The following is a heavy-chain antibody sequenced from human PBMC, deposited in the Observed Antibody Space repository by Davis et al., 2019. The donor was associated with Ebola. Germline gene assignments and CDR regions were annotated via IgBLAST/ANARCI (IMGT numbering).Heavy chain of an antibody. Sequence: ASVKVSCKASGYTFTSYDINWVRQATGQGLEWMGWINPNSGGTNYAQKFQGWVTMTRDTSISTANMGLSRLRSDDTAVYYCARGGGSSKRTMGYWGQGTLVTVSS. CDR3: ARGGGSSKRTMGY. D-gene: IGHD1-26*01. CDR1: GYTFTSYD. CDR2: INPNSGGT. V-gene: IGHV1-2*04. J-gene: IGHJ4*02.